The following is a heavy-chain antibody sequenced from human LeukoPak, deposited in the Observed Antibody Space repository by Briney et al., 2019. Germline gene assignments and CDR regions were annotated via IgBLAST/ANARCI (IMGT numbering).Heavy chain of an antibody. CDR2: IGRNGGSI. CDR3: AKDQRYYDSSGYYIDY. V-gene: IGHV3-9*01. Sequence: GGSLRLSCTASGFTFEDYAMHWVRQTPGKGLEWVSAIGRNGGSIAYADSVKGRFTISRDNSKNTLYLQMNSLRAEDTAVYYCAKDQRYYDSSGYYIDYWGQGTLVTVSS. D-gene: IGHD3-22*01. CDR1: GFTFEDYA. J-gene: IGHJ4*02.